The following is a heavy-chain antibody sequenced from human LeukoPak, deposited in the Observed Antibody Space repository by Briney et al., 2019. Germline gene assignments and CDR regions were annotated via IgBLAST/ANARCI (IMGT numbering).Heavy chain of an antibody. CDR1: GFTFDDYA. CDR3: AKDGDYSDPSYYFDY. V-gene: IGHV3-9*01. Sequence: GGSLRLSCAASGFTFDDYAMHWVRQAPGKGLERVSGISWNSGSIGYADSVKGRFTISRDNAKNSLYLQMNSLRAEDTALYYCAKDGDYSDPSYYFDYWGQGTLVTVSS. D-gene: IGHD4-17*01. J-gene: IGHJ4*02. CDR2: ISWNSGSI.